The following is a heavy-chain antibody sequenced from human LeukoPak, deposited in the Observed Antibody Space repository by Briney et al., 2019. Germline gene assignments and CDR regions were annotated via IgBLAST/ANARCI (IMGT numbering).Heavy chain of an antibody. Sequence: GGSLRFSCAASGFTFSSYAMSWVRQAPGKGLEWVSAISGSGGSTHYADSVKGRFTISRDNSKNTLFLQMNSLRADDTAVYYCAKDQEILVVPAATNYRGQGTLVTVSS. CDR2: ISGSGGST. V-gene: IGHV3-23*01. CDR3: AKDQEILVVPAATNY. D-gene: IGHD2-2*01. J-gene: IGHJ4*02. CDR1: GFTFSSYA.